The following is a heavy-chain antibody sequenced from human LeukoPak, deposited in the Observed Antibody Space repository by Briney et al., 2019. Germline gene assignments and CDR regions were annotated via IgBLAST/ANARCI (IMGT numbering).Heavy chain of an antibody. CDR2: IYPGDSDT. CDR1: GYSFTSYW. Sequence: GESLKISCKGSGYSFTSYWIGWVRQMPEKGLEWMGIIYPGDSDTRYSPSFQGQVTISADKSISTAYLQWSSLKASDTAMYYCARQSYYDSSGYSYYFDYWGQGTLVTVSS. D-gene: IGHD3-22*01. J-gene: IGHJ4*02. CDR3: ARQSYYDSSGYSYYFDY. V-gene: IGHV5-51*01.